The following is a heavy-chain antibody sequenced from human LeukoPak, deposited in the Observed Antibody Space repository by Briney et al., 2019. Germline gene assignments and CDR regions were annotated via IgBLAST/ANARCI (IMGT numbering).Heavy chain of an antibody. CDR1: GFTFSSYA. CDR3: AKDMGDCTNGVCYPGAFDI. V-gene: IGHV3-23*01. Sequence: PGGSLRLSCAASGFTFSSYAMSWVRQAPGKGLEWVSAINGSGGRIYYADSVKGRFTISRDNSKDTLYLQMNSLRAEDTAVYYCAKDMGDCTNGVCYPGAFDIWGQGTMVTVSS. J-gene: IGHJ3*02. CDR2: INGSGGRI. D-gene: IGHD2-8*01.